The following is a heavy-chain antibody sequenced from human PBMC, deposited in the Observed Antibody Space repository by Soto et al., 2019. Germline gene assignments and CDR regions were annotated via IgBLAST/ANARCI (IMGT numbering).Heavy chain of an antibody. D-gene: IGHD2-15*01. Sequence: QVQLVQSGAEVKKPGSSVKVSCKASGGTFSSYAISWVRQAPGQGLEWMGGIIPIFGTANYAQKFQGRVTITADESTSTAYMEVSSLRSEDTAVYYCARGYCSGGSGHKQDWYFDLWGRGTLVTVSS. V-gene: IGHV1-69*12. CDR2: IIPIFGTA. CDR3: ARGYCSGGSGHKQDWYFDL. CDR1: GGTFSSYA. J-gene: IGHJ2*01.